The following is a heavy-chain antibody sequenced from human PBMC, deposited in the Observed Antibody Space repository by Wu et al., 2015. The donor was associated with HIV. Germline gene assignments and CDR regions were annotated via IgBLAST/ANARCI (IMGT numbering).Heavy chain of an antibody. CDR3: ATLGGGPFTVWYV. D-gene: IGHD3-3*01. J-gene: IGHJ6*02. Sequence: QVQLVQSGAEVKKPGASVKVSCKASGYTFTGYYMHWVRRAPGQGLEWVGFINPSGGSTTYAQHFQGRVTMTRDTSTSTVNMELSSLRSEDTAVYYCATLGGGPFTVWYVWGQGTTVIVSS. CDR1: GYTFTGYY. V-gene: IGHV1-46*01. CDR2: INPSGGST.